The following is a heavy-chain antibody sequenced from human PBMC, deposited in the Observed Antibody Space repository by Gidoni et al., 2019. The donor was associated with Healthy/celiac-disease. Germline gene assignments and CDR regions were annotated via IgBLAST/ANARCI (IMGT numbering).Heavy chain of an antibody. D-gene: IGHD3-16*01. CDR3: AKDNLDYVFKMGAFDI. CDR1: GFTFSSYG. V-gene: IGHV3-30*18. J-gene: IGHJ3*02. CDR2: ISYDGSNK. Sequence: QVQLVESGGGVVQPGRSLRLSCAASGFTFSSYGMHWVRQAPGKGLEWVAVISYDGSNKYYADSVKGRFTISRDNSKNTLYLQMNSLRAEDTAVYYCAKDNLDYVFKMGAFDIWGQGTMVTVSS.